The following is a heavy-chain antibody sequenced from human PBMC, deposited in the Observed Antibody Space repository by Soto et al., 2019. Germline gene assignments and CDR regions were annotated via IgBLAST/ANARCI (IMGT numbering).Heavy chain of an antibody. D-gene: IGHD3-3*01. CDR1: GYTFTSCG. J-gene: IGHJ4*02. CDR3: AGDVFGEVMGGY. CDR2: ISAYNGNT. V-gene: IGHV1-18*01. Sequence: ASVKVSCKASGYTFTSCGISWVRQAPGQGLEWMGWISAYNGNTNYAQKLQGRVTMTTDTSTSTAYMELRSLRSDDTAVYYCAGDVFGEVMGGYWGQGTLVTVSS.